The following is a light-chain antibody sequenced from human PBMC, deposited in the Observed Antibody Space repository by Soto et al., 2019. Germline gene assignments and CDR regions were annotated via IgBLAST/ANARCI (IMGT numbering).Light chain of an antibody. CDR3: QQRSNWPSIT. J-gene: IGKJ5*01. CDR2: DAS. CDR1: QSVSSY. Sequence: EMVLTQSPATLSLSPGERATLSCTASQSVSSYLAWYQQKPGQAPRLLIYDASNRATGIPARFSGSGSGTDFTLTISSLEPEDFADYYCQQRSNWPSITFGQGTRLEIK. V-gene: IGKV3-11*01.